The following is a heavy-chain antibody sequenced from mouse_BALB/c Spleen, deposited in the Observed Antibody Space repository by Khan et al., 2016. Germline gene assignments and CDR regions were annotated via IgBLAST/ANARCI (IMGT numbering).Heavy chain of an antibody. CDR2: ISYSGST. Sequence: VQLKESGPGLVKPSQSLSLTCTVTGYSITSDYAWNWIRQFPGNKLEWMGYISYSGSTSYNPSLKSRISINRDTSKNQFFLQLNSVTTEDTATYYCARNGNRYERTWFAYWGQGTLVTVSA. J-gene: IGHJ3*01. CDR1: GYSITSDYA. V-gene: IGHV3-2*02. CDR3: ARNGNRYERTWFAY. D-gene: IGHD2-14*01.